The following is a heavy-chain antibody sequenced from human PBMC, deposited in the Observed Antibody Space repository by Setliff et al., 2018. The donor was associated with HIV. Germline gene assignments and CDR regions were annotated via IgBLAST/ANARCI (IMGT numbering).Heavy chain of an antibody. J-gene: IGHJ4*02. CDR3: ARGYYNHDD. Sequence: GESLRLSCAASGFTFSSFWMHWVRQAPGKGLVWVSRINTDGSSTSYADSVKGRFTISRENAKNTLYLQMNSLRAEDTAVYYCARGYYNHDDWGQGTLVNVSS. V-gene: IGHV3-74*01. D-gene: IGHD3-10*01. CDR1: GFTFSSFW. CDR2: INTDGSST.